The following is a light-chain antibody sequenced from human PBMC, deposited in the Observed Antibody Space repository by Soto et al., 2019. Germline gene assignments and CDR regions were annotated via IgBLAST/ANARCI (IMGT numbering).Light chain of an antibody. CDR2: GAS. CDR3: QQYGSSPTWT. Sequence: EIVLTQSPGTLSLSPGERATLSCRASQSVSSSYLAWYQQKPGQALRLLIYGASSRATGIPDRFSGSGSGTDFTLTISRLEREDFAVYYCQQYGSSPTWTFGQGTKVEIQ. J-gene: IGKJ1*01. CDR1: QSVSSSY. V-gene: IGKV3-20*01.